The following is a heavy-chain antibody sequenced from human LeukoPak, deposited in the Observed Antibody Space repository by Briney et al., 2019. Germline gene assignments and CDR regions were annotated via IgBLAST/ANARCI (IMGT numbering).Heavy chain of an antibody. J-gene: IGHJ4*02. CDR1: GGSFSGYY. V-gene: IGHV4-34*01. CDR3: ARDPSGSSSWVRFDY. CDR2: INHSGST. D-gene: IGHD6-13*01. Sequence: PSETLSLTCAVYGGSFSGYYWSWIRQPPGKGLEWIGEINHSGSTNYNPSLKSRVTISVDTSKNQFSLKLSSVTAADTAVYYCARDPSGSSSWVRFDYWGQGTLVTVSS.